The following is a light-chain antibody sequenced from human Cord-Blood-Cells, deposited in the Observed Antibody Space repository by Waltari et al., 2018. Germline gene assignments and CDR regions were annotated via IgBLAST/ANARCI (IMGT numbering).Light chain of an antibody. V-gene: IGLV4-60*03. J-gene: IGLJ3*02. CDR2: LEGSGSY. CDR1: SGHSSYI. Sequence: QPVLTQSSSASASLGPSVKLTCTLRSGHSSYIIACHQQQPGKAPRYLMKLEGSGSYNKGSGVPDRFSGSSSGADRYLTISNLQSEDEADYYCETWDSNTRVFGGGTKLTVL. CDR3: ETWDSNTRV.